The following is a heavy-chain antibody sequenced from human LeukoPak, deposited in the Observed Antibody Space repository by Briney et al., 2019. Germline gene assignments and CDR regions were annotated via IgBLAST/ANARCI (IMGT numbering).Heavy chain of an antibody. D-gene: IGHD1-26*01. J-gene: IGHJ5*02. CDR3: ARSLVVGATYPYH. CDR2: INSDESST. Sequence: GGSLRLSCAASGFTFSSYWMHWVRQAPGKGLVWVSFINSDESSTTYADSVKGRFTISRDNAKNTLYLQMNSLRAEDTAVYYCARSLVVGATYPYHWGQGTLVTVSS. V-gene: IGHV3-74*03. CDR1: GFTFSSYW.